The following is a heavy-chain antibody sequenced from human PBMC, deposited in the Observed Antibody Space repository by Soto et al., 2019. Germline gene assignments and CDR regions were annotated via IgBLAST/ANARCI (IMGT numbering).Heavy chain of an antibody. CDR2: IRRDGVST. J-gene: IGHJ4*02. Sequence: TGGSLRLSCSASGFTFSSFAMHWVRQAPGKGLEYVSGIRRDGVSTYYADSVKGRFTISRDNSKNTLYLQMSSLRPEDTAVYYCVIRGSFDFWGQGTLVTVSS. CDR1: GFTFSSFA. CDR3: VIRGSFDF. V-gene: IGHV3-64D*06.